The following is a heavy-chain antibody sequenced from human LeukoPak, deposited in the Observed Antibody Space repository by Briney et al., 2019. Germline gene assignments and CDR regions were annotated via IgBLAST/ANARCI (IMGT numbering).Heavy chain of an antibody. CDR1: GFTFSSYA. CDR2: ISDSGDIT. D-gene: IGHD1-26*01. J-gene: IGHJ3*02. V-gene: IGHV3-23*01. CDR3: VKDRRGGSYYAATFDI. Sequence: PGGSPRLSCAATGFTFSSYAMSWVRQAPGKGLEWVSGISDSGDITYYADSVKGRFTISRDNSKNTLYVKMKSLRVEDTAVYYCVKDRRGGSYYAATFDIWGQGKMVTVSS.